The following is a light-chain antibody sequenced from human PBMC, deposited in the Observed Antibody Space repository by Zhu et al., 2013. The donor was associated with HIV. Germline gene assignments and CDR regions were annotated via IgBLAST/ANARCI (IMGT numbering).Light chain of an antibody. Sequence: DIVMTQSPDSLTXSLGERATINCNSSQSVLHSSNNKNYLAWYQQKPGQPPKLLIYWASTRESGVPDRFSGSGSGTDFTLTISSLQAEDVAVYYCQQYYSTPPTFGQGTKVEIK. J-gene: IGKJ1*01. V-gene: IGKV4-1*01. CDR2: WAS. CDR3: QQYYSTPPT. CDR1: QSVLHSSNNKNY.